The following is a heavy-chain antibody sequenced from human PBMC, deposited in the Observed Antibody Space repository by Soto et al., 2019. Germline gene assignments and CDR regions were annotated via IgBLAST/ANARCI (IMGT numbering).Heavy chain of an antibody. CDR2: IVVGSGNT. J-gene: IGHJ4*02. V-gene: IGHV1-58*01. CDR3: AAGPLYYYDSSGYPPPRY. D-gene: IGHD3-22*01. CDR1: GFTFTSSA. Sequence: SVKVSCKASGFTFTSSAVQWVRQARGQRLEWIGWIVVGSGNTNYAQKFQERVTITRDMSTSTAYMELSSLRSEDTAVYYCAAGPLYYYDSSGYPPPRYWGQGTLVTVSS.